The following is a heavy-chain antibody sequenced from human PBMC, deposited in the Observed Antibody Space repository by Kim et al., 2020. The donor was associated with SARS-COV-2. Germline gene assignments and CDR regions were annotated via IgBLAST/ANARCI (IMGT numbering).Heavy chain of an antibody. CDR2: ISYDGSNK. V-gene: IGHV3-30*04. CDR1: GFTFSSYA. Sequence: GGSLRLSCAASGFTFSSYAMHWVRQAPGKGLEWVAVISYDGSNKYYADSVKGRFTISRDNSKNTLYLQMNSLRAEDTAVYYCARVWGYSSSLYWYFDLWGRGTLVTVSS. CDR3: ARVWGYSSSLYWYFDL. D-gene: IGHD6-13*01. J-gene: IGHJ2*01.